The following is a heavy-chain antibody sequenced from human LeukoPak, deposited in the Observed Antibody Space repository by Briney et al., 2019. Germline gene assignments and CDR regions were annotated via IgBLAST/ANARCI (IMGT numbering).Heavy chain of an antibody. D-gene: IGHD1-1*01. Sequence: PGGSLRLSCAASGFTFGSYEMNWVRQAPGKGLEWVSYISSSGSTIYYADSVKGRFTISRDNAKNSLYLQMNSLRAEDTAVYYCARDRGNGALDYWGQGTLVTVSS. CDR1: GFTFGSYE. J-gene: IGHJ4*02. CDR2: ISSSGSTI. CDR3: ARDRGNGALDY. V-gene: IGHV3-48*03.